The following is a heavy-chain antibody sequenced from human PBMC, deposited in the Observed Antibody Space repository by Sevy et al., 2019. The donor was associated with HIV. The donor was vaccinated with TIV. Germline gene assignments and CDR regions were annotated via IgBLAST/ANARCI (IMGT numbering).Heavy chain of an antibody. CDR3: AKRRVQSGLSGGGANYGMDV. CDR2: LIGGGSRT. CDR1: GFPFSNYA. J-gene: IGHJ6*02. Sequence: GGSLRLSCAASGFPFSNYAMSWVRQAPGKGLEWVSTLIGGGSRTYYADSVTGRFIMSRDNARNTLYLQMNSLRAADTAIYYCAKRRVQSGLSGGGANYGMDVCGRGTTVTISS. V-gene: IGHV3-23*01. D-gene: IGHD2-8*02.